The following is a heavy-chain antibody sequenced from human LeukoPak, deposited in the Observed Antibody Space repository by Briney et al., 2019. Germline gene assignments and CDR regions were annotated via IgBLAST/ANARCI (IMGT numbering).Heavy chain of an antibody. D-gene: IGHD1-26*01. V-gene: IGHV3-30-3*01. CDR2: ISYDGSNK. CDR1: GFTFSSYA. CDR3: ARDSGLIVGGMDV. Sequence: GGSLRLSCAASGFTFSSYAMTWVRQAPGKGLEWVAVISYDGSNKYYADSVKGRFTISRDNSKNTLYLQMNSLRAEDTAVYYCARDSGLIVGGMDVWGQGTTVTVSS. J-gene: IGHJ6*02.